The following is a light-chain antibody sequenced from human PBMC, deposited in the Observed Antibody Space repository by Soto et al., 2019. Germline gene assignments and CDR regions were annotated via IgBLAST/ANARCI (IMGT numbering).Light chain of an antibody. CDR3: QQRNFRPEVT. J-gene: IGKJ4*01. CDR1: QSVSDR. CDR2: DAS. V-gene: IGKV3-11*01. Sequence: EIVLTQSPATLSLSPGERATLSCRASQSVSDRLAWYQQKPGQAPRLLIFDASNMATGIPRRFSGSGSGTDFTLTLSSLEPDDFATYYCQQRNFRPEVTFGGGTKVE.